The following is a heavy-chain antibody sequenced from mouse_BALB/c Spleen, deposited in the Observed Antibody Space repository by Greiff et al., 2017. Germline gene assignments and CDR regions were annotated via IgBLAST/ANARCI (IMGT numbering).Heavy chain of an antibody. V-gene: IGHV1S126*01. CDR1: GYSFTSYW. J-gene: IGHJ4*01. D-gene: IGHD2-1*01. CDR3: ARGGGNYDYAMDY. Sequence: QVQLKESGPQLVRPGASVKISCKASGYSFTSYWMHWVKQRPGQGLEWIGMIDPSDSETRLNQKFKDKATLTVDKSSSTAYMQLSSPTSEDSAVYYCARGGGNYDYAMDYWGQGTSVTVSS. CDR2: IDPSDSET.